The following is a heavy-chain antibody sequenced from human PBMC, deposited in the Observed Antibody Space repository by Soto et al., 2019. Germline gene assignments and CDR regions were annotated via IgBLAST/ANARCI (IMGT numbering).Heavy chain of an antibody. CDR2: INAGNDNT. V-gene: IGHV1-3*01. CDR3: AIFGGSVSG. D-gene: IGHD3-10*01. CDR1: GYTFTRYT. J-gene: IGHJ4*02. Sequence: ASVKVSCKASGYTFTRYTMYWVRQAPGQRLECMGWINAGNDNTKYSQKFQGRVTITRDTSASTAYMELSSLRSEDTAVYYCAIFGGSVSGWGQVTLVTVSS.